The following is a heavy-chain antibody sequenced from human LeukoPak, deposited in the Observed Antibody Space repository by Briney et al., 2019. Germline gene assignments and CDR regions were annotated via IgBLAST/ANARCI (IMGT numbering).Heavy chain of an antibody. CDR2: INPNSGGT. J-gene: IGHJ4*02. CDR1: GCTFTGYY. Sequence: ASVKVSCKASGCTFTGYYMHWVRQAPGQGLEWMGWINPNSGGTNYAQKFQGRVTMTRDTSISTAYMELSRLRSDDTAVYYCAREHYYGSGSDPYYFDYWGQGTLVTVSS. D-gene: IGHD3-10*01. V-gene: IGHV1-2*02. CDR3: AREHYYGSGSDPYYFDY.